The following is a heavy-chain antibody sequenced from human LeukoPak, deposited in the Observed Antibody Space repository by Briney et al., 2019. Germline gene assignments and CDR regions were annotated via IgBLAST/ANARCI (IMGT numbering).Heavy chain of an antibody. D-gene: IGHD3-10*01. V-gene: IGHV5-51*01. Sequence: GESLKISCKGSGYSFTSYWIAWVRQMPGKGLEWMGIIYPGDSDTRYSPSFQGQVTISADKSISTAYLQWGSLKASDSAMYYCARRQEWFGELFFDYWGQGTLVTVSS. J-gene: IGHJ4*02. CDR2: IYPGDSDT. CDR1: GYSFTSYW. CDR3: ARRQEWFGELFFDY.